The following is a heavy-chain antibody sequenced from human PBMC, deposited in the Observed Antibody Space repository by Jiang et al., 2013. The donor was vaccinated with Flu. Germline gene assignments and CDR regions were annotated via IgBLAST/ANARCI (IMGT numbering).Heavy chain of an antibody. Sequence: GAEVKKPGESLRISCKGSGYSFTSYWISWLRQMPGKGLEWMRRIDPADSYSNYSPSFQGHVNISVDRSISTAYLQWSSLKASDTAMYYCARHNGASAHQRSLPGNNWFDPVGPGNPGHRLL. CDR1: GYSFTSYW. V-gene: IGHV5-10-1*03. CDR3: ARHNGASAHQRSLPGNNWFDP. D-gene: IGHD2-8*01. CDR2: IDPADSYS. J-gene: IGHJ5*02.